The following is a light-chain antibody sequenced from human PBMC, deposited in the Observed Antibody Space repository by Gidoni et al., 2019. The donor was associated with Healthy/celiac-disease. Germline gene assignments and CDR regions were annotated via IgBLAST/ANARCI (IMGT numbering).Light chain of an antibody. CDR2: AAS. J-gene: IGKJ1*01. Sequence: DLQIPQSPSSLSASVGDRVTITCRASQSISSYLNWYQQKPGKAPKLLIYAASNWQSGVPARFSGSGSGTDFTLTISSLQPEDFATYYCQQSYSTPRTFGQGTKVEIK. CDR1: QSISSY. CDR3: QQSYSTPRT. V-gene: IGKV1-39*01.